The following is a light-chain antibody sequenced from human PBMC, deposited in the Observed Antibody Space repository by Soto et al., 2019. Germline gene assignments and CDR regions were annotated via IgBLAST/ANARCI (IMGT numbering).Light chain of an antibody. J-gene: IGKJ4*01. Sequence: EIVLTPLAATRSLSSGERSTLSCMASQSVSSYLAWYQQKPGQAPRLLIYDASNRATGVPARFSGSGSGTDFTLAISSLEPEDFAVYYCQQRSNWPPVTFGGGTKVDIK. V-gene: IGKV3-11*01. CDR2: DAS. CDR3: QQRSNWPPVT. CDR1: QSVSSY.